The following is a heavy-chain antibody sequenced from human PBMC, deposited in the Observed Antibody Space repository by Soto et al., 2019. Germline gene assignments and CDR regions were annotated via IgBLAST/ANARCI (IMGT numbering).Heavy chain of an antibody. CDR3: ARGGHSTSWYRLEAYFFDA. CDR2: VLYCGDIK. Sequence: GGSLRLSCEASGFTFTGSGSPWVRQSPGRGLELVVIVLYCGDIKYFGYSVKCRSTIYTDNSKNMVYLQMNRLRAEDTAVYYCARGGHSTSWYRLEAYFFDAWGEGTLVTVSS. V-gene: IGHV3-33*01. CDR1: GFTFTGSG. J-gene: IGHJ4*02. D-gene: IGHD6-13*01.